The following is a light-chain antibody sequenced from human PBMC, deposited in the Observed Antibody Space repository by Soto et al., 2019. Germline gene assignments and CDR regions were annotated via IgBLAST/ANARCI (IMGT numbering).Light chain of an antibody. V-gene: IGLV2-14*01. CDR3: SSYATSSTPVV. Sequence: QSALTQPASVSGSPGQSITISCTGTSSDVGGYNYVSWYQQSPGKAPKLMIYEVSNRPSGVSNRFSGSKSGNTASLTISGLQAEDEADYYCSSYATSSTPVVFGGGTKLTVL. CDR1: SSDVGGYNY. J-gene: IGLJ2*01. CDR2: EVS.